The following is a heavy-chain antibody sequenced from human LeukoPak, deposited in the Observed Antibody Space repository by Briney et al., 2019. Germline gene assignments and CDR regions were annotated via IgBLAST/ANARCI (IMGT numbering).Heavy chain of an antibody. V-gene: IGHV3-9*01. D-gene: IGHD3-3*01. Sequence: PGGSLRLSCAASGFTFDDYAMHWVRHAPGKGLEWVSGISWNSGSIGYADSVKGRFTISRDNAKNSLYLQMDSLRAEDTALYYCAKGRDFWSGYPTPFDYWGQGTLVTVSS. J-gene: IGHJ4*02. CDR2: ISWNSGSI. CDR1: GFTFDDYA. CDR3: AKGRDFWSGYPTPFDY.